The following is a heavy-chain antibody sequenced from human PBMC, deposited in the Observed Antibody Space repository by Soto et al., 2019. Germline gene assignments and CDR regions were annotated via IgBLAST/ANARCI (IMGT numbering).Heavy chain of an antibody. Sequence: PGGSLRLSCAASGFTFSSYCMSWVRQAPGKGLEWVANIKQDGSERYYVDSVKGRFTISRDNAKNSLYLQMNSLRAEDTAVYYCASQSSVTDFDYWGQGTLVTVSS. D-gene: IGHD2-21*02. CDR2: IKQDGSER. V-gene: IGHV3-7*01. J-gene: IGHJ4*02. CDR1: GFTFSSYC. CDR3: ASQSSVTDFDY.